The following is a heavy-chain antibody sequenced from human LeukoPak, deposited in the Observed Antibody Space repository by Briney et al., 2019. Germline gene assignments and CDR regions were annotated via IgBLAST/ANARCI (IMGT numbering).Heavy chain of an antibody. CDR3: AKELDTMFFDY. CDR2: AGWAGGTT. J-gene: IGHJ4*02. Sequence: GGSLRLSCATSGFNFDRYTIHWVRQAPGEGLEWVSLAGWAGGTTFYSDSVGGRFTISRDSGRKSVYLQMNSLTTDDTAFYFCAKELDTMFFDYWGQGALVTVSS. D-gene: IGHD3-10*02. CDR1: GFNFDRYT. V-gene: IGHV3-43*01.